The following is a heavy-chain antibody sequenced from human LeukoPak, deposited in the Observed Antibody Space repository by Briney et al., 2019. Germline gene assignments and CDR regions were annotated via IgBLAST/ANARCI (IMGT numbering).Heavy chain of an antibody. J-gene: IGHJ4*02. CDR1: GYTFTGYY. V-gene: IGHV1-2*02. Sequence: ASVKVSCKASGYTFTGYYMHWVRQAPGQGLEWMGWINPDSGGTNYAQKFQGRVTMTRDTSISTAYMELSRLRSDDTAVYYCARVRNSYGYRYYFDYWGQGTLVTFSS. CDR2: INPDSGGT. D-gene: IGHD5-18*01. CDR3: ARVRNSYGYRYYFDY.